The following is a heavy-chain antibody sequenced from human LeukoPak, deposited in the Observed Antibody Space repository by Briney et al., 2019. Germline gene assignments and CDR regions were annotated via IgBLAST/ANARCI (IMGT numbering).Heavy chain of an antibody. Sequence: PSETLSLTCTVSGGSISSYYWSWIRQPAGKGLEWIGRIYTSGSTNYNPSLKSRVTMSVDTSKNQFSLKLSSVTAADTAVYYCARAQGAYDILTATYYYYMDVWGKGTTVNVSS. J-gene: IGHJ6*03. CDR3: ARAQGAYDILTATYYYYMDV. CDR2: IYTSGST. CDR1: GGSISSYY. D-gene: IGHD3-9*01. V-gene: IGHV4-4*07.